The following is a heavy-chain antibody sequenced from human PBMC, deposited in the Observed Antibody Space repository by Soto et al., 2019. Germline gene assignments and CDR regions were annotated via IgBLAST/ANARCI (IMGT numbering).Heavy chain of an antibody. CDR2: SIPIFGTA. Sequence: QVQLVQSGAEVKKPGSSVQVSCKASGGTFRSYAISWVRQAPGQGLEWMGGSIPIFGTATYAQKFQGRVTITADASTSTAYMELSSLRSEDTAVYYCARPRPHYYGSGRNYYGMDVWGQGTTVTVSS. D-gene: IGHD3-10*01. V-gene: IGHV1-69*01. CDR1: GGTFRSYA. J-gene: IGHJ6*02. CDR3: ARPRPHYYGSGRNYYGMDV.